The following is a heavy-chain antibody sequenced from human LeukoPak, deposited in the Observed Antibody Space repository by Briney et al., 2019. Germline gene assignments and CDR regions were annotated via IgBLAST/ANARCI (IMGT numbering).Heavy chain of an antibody. J-gene: IGHJ4*02. CDR1: GYTFTSYG. V-gene: IGHV1-46*01. Sequence: ASVKVSCKASGYTFTSYGISWVRQAPGQGREWMGIINPNRGSTSYAQKFQGRVTMTRDMSTSTVYMELSSLRSEDTAVYYCATGGHVRVYDSSAYYGHYWGQGTLVTVSS. D-gene: IGHD3-22*01. CDR2: INPNRGST. CDR3: ATGGHVRVYDSSAYYGHY.